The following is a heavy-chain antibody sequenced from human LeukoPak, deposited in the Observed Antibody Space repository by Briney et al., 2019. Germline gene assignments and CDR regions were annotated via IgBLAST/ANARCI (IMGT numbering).Heavy chain of an antibody. Sequence: RGGSLTLSCAASGFTFSTDWMGWVRPAAGKGLEWVANIKQDGSEKYYVDHVQGRFPISRDNAKNSLYLQMNSLRAEDTAVYYCARVIAALGYYFDYWGQGTLVTVSS. V-gene: IGHV3-7*01. D-gene: IGHD6-13*01. CDR2: IKQDGSEK. CDR1: GFTFSTDW. CDR3: ARVIAALGYYFDY. J-gene: IGHJ4*02.